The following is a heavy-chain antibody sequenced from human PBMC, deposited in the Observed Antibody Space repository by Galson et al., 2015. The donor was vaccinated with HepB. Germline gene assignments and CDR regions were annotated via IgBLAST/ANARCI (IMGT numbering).Heavy chain of an antibody. CDR2: IKQDGSEK. J-gene: IGHJ4*02. CDR1: GVTFSSYW. Sequence: PLRLSCAASGVTFSSYWMSWVRQAPGEGLEGVANIKQDGSEKYYVDSVKSRFTISRDNAKNSLYLQMNSLRAEDTAVYYCARSRVYTVYWGQGTLVTVSS. D-gene: IGHD6-13*01. V-gene: IGHV3-7*03. CDR3: ARSRVYTVY.